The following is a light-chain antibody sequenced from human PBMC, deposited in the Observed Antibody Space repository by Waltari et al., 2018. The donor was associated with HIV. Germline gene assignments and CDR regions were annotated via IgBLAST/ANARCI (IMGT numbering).Light chain of an antibody. CDR1: QSVSNY. Sequence: EIVLTQSPATLSLSPGERATLSCRASQSVSNYLAWDQHKPGQAPRLLIYGASSRATGIPARFSGSGSGTDFTLTISSLEPGDFAVYYCQQRSNWPITFGQGTRLEIK. J-gene: IGKJ5*01. CDR2: GAS. V-gene: IGKV3-11*01. CDR3: QQRSNWPIT.